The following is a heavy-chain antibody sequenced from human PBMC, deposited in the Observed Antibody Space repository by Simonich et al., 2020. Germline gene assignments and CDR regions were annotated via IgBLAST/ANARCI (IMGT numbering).Heavy chain of an antibody. V-gene: IGHV1-18*01. CDR1: GYTFTSYG. D-gene: IGHD2-15*01. Sequence: QVQLVQSGAEVKKPGASVKVSCKASGYTFTSYGISWVRQAPGQGLEWMGWKSPYNGNTNHEQKLQGRVTMTTDTSTSTAYMELRSLRSDDTAVYYCARASRGTWWYYYFDYWGQGTLVTVSS. CDR2: KSPYNGNT. CDR3: ARASRGTWWYYYFDY. J-gene: IGHJ4*02.